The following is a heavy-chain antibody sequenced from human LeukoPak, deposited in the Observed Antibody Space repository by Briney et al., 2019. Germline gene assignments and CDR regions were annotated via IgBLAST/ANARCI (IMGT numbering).Heavy chain of an antibody. D-gene: IGHD1-26*01. J-gene: IGHJ4*02. CDR3: ARLIVGSSGSYLWQLFDS. CDR2: ISAYNGNT. Sequence: EASVKVSCKASGYTFTSYGISWVRQAPGQGLEWMGWISAYNGNTNYAQKLQGRVTMTTDTSTSTAYMELRSLRSDDTAVYYCARLIVGSSGSYLWQLFDSWGQGTLVTVSS. CDR1: GYTFTSYG. V-gene: IGHV1-18*01.